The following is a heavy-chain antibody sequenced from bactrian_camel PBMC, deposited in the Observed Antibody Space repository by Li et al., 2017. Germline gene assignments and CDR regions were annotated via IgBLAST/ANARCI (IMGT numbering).Heavy chain of an antibody. V-gene: IGHV3S1*01. J-gene: IGHJ4*01. CDR3: AADGPADDCYSGKVAGDEYTY. CDR2: IYTTGGTT. Sequence: HVQLVESGGGSVQAGGSLRLSCAASGVTYGSMCMAWLRQAPGKRRDGVASIYTTGGTTSYADAVKGRFTISLDKSTNTLFLQMTSLKPEDTAMYYCAADGPADDCYSGKVAGDEYTYWGQGTQVTVS. CDR1: GVTYGSMC. D-gene: IGHD3*01.